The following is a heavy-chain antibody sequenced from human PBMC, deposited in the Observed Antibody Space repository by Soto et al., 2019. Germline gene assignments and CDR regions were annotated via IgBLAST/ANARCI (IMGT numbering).Heavy chain of an antibody. J-gene: IGHJ4*02. Sequence: EASVKVSCTASGGPLRIYGIRWVRQAPGQGLEWMGGITAIFGTANYAQKFQGRVTITADTAASTAYMELMSIRSDDSAVFYGARDRSGWYDFWGQGTLVTVSS. CDR2: ITAIFGTA. CDR1: GGPLRIYG. V-gene: IGHV1-69*06. CDR3: ARDRSGWYDF. D-gene: IGHD6-19*01.